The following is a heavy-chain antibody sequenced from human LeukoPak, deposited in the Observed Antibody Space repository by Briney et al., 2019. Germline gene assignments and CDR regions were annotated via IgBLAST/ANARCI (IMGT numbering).Heavy chain of an antibody. V-gene: IGHV3-23*01. CDR3: AKLPYNYDCSGSYYTDGFDM. J-gene: IGHJ3*02. D-gene: IGHD3-22*01. Sequence: GGSLRLSCAASGFTFSNYAVSWVRQAPGKGLEWVSTLSNSGGITYYADSVKGRFTISRDNSKNTLYLLMNSLRAEDTAVYYCAKLPYNYDCSGSYYTDGFDMWGQGTMVTVSS. CDR1: GFTFSNYA. CDR2: LSNSGGIT.